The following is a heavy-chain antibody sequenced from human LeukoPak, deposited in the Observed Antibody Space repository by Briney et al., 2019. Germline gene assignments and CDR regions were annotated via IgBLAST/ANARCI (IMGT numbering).Heavy chain of an antibody. Sequence: GGSLRLXCAASGFTFSSYGMHWVRQAPGKVLEWVAFIRYDGSNKYYADSVKGRFTISRDNSKNTLYLQMNSLRAEDTAVYYCVKEMYYYGSVTFWGQGTLVTVSS. CDR3: VKEMYYYGSVTF. V-gene: IGHV3-30*02. CDR1: GFTFSSYG. CDR2: IRYDGSNK. J-gene: IGHJ4*02. D-gene: IGHD3-10*01.